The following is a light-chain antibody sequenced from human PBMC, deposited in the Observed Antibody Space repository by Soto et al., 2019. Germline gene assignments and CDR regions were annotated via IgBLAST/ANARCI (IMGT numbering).Light chain of an antibody. J-gene: IGKJ4*01. CDR2: DAS. Sequence: EIVLTQSPATLSLSPGERATLSCGASQSVSSYLAWYQQKPGQAPRLLIYDASNRATGIPAGFSGSGSGTDFTLTISSLEPEDFAVYYCQQRSNWPLTFGGGTKVDIK. CDR1: QSVSSY. CDR3: QQRSNWPLT. V-gene: IGKV3-11*01.